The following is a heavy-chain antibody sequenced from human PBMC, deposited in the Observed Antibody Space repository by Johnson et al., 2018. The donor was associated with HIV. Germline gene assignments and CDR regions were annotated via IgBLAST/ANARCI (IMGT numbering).Heavy chain of an antibody. D-gene: IGHD6-6*01. V-gene: IGHV3-74*02. Sequence: VQLVESGGALVQPGGSLRLSCAASGFTFSSYWMHWVRQAPGKGLVWVSRINSDGSSTNYADSVRGRFTISRDNAKNTLYLQMNSLRAEDTAVYYCARGEEEQLGDAFDIWGQGTMVTVSS. CDR2: INSDGSST. CDR3: ARGEEEQLGDAFDI. CDR1: GFTFSSYW. J-gene: IGHJ3*02.